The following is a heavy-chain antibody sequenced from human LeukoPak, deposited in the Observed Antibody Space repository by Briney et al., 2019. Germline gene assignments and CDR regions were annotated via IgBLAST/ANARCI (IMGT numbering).Heavy chain of an antibody. V-gene: IGHV1-18*01. J-gene: IGHJ4*02. CDR3: ARDGTSADDY. CDR1: GYTFSNFG. CDR2: ISGNNDNP. D-gene: IGHD1-7*01. Sequence: ASVKVSCKTSGYTFSNFGINWVRQAPGQGLEWMGWISGNNDNPNYGRKFQGRFTVTTDSSTSTAYMELRNLTFDDTAVYYCARDGTSADDYWGQGTLVTVSS.